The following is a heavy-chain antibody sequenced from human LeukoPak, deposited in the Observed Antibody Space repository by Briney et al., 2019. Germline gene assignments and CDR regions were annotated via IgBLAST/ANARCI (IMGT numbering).Heavy chain of an antibody. CDR3: ARDNGGATYDY. J-gene: IGHJ4*02. D-gene: IGHD1-26*01. V-gene: IGHV1-69*13. Sequence: GASVTVSCKASGGTFSSYAISWVRQAPGQGLEWMGGIIPIFGTANYAQKFQGRVTITADESTSTAYMELSSLRSEDTAVYYCARDNGGATYDYWGQGTLVTVSS. CDR1: GGTFSSYA. CDR2: IIPIFGTA.